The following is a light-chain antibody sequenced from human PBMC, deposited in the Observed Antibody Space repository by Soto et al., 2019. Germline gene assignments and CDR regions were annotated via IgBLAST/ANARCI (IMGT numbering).Light chain of an antibody. CDR2: ATS. Sequence: EIMLTQSPGTLSLSPGERATLSCRASQSVASSYLGWYQQKPGQAPGLLIYATSSRATGIPDRFSGSGSGTDFTLTISRLEPEDFAVYYCQQYVSSSYTFGQGTKLEIK. J-gene: IGKJ2*01. CDR1: QSVASSY. CDR3: QQYVSSSYT. V-gene: IGKV3-20*01.